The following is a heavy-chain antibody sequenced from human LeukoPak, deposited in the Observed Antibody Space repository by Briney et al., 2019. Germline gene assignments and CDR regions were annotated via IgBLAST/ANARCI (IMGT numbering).Heavy chain of an antibody. D-gene: IGHD4-17*01. CDR1: GYTLTELS. J-gene: IGHJ4*02. Sequence: ASVKVSCKVSGYTLTELSMHWVRQAPGKGLEWMGWISAYNGNTNYAQKLQGRVTMTTDTSTSTAYMELRSLRSDDTAVYYCARVRLQSNDYGDYHLGWSDYWGQGTLVTVSS. V-gene: IGHV1-18*01. CDR3: ARVRLQSNDYGDYHLGWSDY. CDR2: ISAYNGNT.